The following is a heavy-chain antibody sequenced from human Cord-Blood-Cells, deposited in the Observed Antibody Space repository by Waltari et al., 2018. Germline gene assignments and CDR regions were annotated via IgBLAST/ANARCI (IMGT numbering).Heavy chain of an antibody. Sequence: EVQLVESGGGLVKPGGSLRLSCAASGFTFRSYSMNWVRQAPGKGLEWVSSISSSSYIYYADSVKGRFTISRDNAKNSLYLQMNSLRAEDTAVYYCARDGYYGSGSYSVNYFDYWGQGTLVTVSS. V-gene: IGHV3-21*01. CDR3: ARDGYYGSGSYSVNYFDY. CDR1: GFTFRSYS. CDR2: ISSSSYI. J-gene: IGHJ4*02. D-gene: IGHD3-10*01.